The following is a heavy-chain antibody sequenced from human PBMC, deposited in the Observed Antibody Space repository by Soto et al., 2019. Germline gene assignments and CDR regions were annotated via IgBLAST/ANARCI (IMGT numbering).Heavy chain of an antibody. Sequence: QVQLVQSGAEVKKPGASVKVSCKASGYTFTGYYMHWVRQAPGQGLEWMGWINPNSGGTNYAQKFQGWVTMTRDTSISRAYMELSRLRSDDTAVYYCARDAGGIAVAPRYFDYWGQGTLVTVSS. CDR3: ARDAGGIAVAPRYFDY. D-gene: IGHD6-19*01. CDR2: INPNSGGT. V-gene: IGHV1-2*04. J-gene: IGHJ4*02. CDR1: GYTFTGYY.